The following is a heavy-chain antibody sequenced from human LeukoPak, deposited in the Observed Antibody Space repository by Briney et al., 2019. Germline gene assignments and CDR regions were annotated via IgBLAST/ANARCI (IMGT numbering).Heavy chain of an antibody. D-gene: IGHD3-10*01. J-gene: IGHJ5*02. CDR1: GGSISSYY. CDR3: ARAVYGSGSYPKYNWFDP. V-gene: IGHV4-59*01. Sequence: SETLSLTCTVSGGSISSYYWSWIRQPPGKGLEWIGYIYYSGSTNYNPSLKSRVTISVDTSKNQFSLKLSSVTAADTAVYYCARAVYGSGSYPKYNWFDPWGQGTLVTVSS. CDR2: IYYSGST.